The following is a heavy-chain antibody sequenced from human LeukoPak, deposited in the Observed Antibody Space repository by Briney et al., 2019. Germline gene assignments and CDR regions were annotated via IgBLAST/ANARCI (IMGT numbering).Heavy chain of an antibody. CDR2: IDPNSGGT. CDR3: ARDLTGGQYSGSYY. V-gene: IGHV1-2*02. Sequence: ASVKVSCKASGYTFTGYYLHWVRQAPGQGLEWMGWIDPNSGGTNYAQKFQGRVTMTRDTSISTAYMELSSLRSEDTAVYYCARDLTGGQYSGSYYWGQGTLVTVSS. CDR1: GYTFTGYY. D-gene: IGHD1-26*01. J-gene: IGHJ4*02.